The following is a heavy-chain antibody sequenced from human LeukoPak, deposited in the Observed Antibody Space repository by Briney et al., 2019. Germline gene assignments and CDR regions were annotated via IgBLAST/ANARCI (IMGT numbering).Heavy chain of an antibody. CDR1: GFTFSDYW. D-gene: IGHD2-2*01. V-gene: IGHV3-7*03. CDR3: ASGSRHFDY. CDR2: IKQDGSDK. Sequence: GGSLRLSCAASGFTFSDYWMSWVRQAPGNGLEWVANIKQDGSDKYYVDSVKGRFTISRDNSKNTLYLQMNSLRAEDTAVYYCASGSRHFDYWGQGTLVTVSS. J-gene: IGHJ4*02.